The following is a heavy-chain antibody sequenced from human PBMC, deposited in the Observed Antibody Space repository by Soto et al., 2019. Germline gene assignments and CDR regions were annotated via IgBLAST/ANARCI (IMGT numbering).Heavy chain of an antibody. V-gene: IGHV4-31*03. D-gene: IGHD2-15*01. CDR1: GGSISSGGYY. CDR3: ARCTPGSLLVGP. CDR2: IYYSGST. Sequence: SETLSLTCTVSGGSISSGGYYWSWIRQHPGKGLEWIGYIYYSGSTYYNPSLKSRVTISVDTSKNQFSLKLSSVTAADTAVYYCARCTPGSLLVGPWGQGTLVTVSS. J-gene: IGHJ5*02.